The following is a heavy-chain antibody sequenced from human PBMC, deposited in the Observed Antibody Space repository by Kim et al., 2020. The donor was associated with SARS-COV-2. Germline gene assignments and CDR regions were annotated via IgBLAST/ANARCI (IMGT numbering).Heavy chain of an antibody. J-gene: IGHJ4*02. CDR3: ARSPTQLPQLLLSNYFDY. CDR2: INPNSGGT. D-gene: IGHD2-2*01. V-gene: IGHV1-2*02. Sequence: ASVKVSCKASGYTFTGYYMHWVRQAPGQGLEWMGWINPNSGGTNYAQKFQGRVTMTRDTSISTAYMELSRLRSDDTAVYYCARSPTQLPQLLLSNYFDYWGQGTLVTVSS. CDR1: GYTFTGYY.